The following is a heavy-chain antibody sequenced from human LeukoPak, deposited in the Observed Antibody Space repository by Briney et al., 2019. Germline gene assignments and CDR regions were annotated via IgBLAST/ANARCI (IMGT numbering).Heavy chain of an antibody. CDR3: TTELRWEQVFVFDY. D-gene: IGHD1-26*01. CDR1: GFTFSNAW. J-gene: IGHJ4*02. V-gene: IGHV3-15*01. CDR2: IKSKTDGGTT. Sequence: GGSLRLSCAASGFTFSNAWMTWVRQAPGKGLEWVGRIKSKTDGGTTDDAAPEKGRFTISRDDSKNTLYLQMNSLKSEDTAVYYCTTELRWEQVFVFDYWGQGTLVTVSS.